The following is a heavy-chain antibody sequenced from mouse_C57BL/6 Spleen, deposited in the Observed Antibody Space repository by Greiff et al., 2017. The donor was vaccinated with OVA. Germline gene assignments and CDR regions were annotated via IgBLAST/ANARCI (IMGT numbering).Heavy chain of an antibody. D-gene: IGHD3-3*01. V-gene: IGHV5-17*01. CDR3: ARPSSYTLFFAY. CDR1: GFTFSDYG. CDR2: ISSGSSTI. Sequence: EVHLVESGGGLVKPGGSLKLSCAASGFTFSDYGMHWVRQAPEKGLEWVAYISSGSSTIYYADTVKGRFTISRDNAKNTLVLQMTSLRSEDTAMYYCARPSSYTLFFAYWGQGTLVTVSA. J-gene: IGHJ3*01.